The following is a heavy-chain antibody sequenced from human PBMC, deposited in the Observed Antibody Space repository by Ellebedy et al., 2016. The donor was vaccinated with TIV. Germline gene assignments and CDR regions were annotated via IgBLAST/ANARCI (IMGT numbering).Heavy chain of an antibody. V-gene: IGHV3-74*01. CDR1: GFTFGNYW. D-gene: IGHD7-27*01. CDR2: IKYDGSII. J-gene: IGHJ4*02. CDR3: ARDHWGSCDY. Sequence: GESLKISCTASGFTFGNYWMHWVRQAPGKGLEWVSRIKYDGSIITYADSVRGRFTSSSDNARNTVYLQMDSLRAEDTAVYYCARDHWGSCDYWGQGALVTVSS.